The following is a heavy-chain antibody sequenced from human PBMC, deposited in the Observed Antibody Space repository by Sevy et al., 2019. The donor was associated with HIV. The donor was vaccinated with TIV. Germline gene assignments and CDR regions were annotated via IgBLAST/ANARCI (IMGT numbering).Heavy chain of an antibody. V-gene: IGHV3-74*01. Sequence: GGSLRLSCAASGFTFRNYWMHWVRQGPGKGLEWVSRINEDGGFSDYAVSMKGRFTISRDNAKNTLYLEMNSLRVEDTAVYYCASDLSVARDSWGQGTLVTVSS. D-gene: IGHD2-21*01. CDR1: GFTFRNYW. CDR2: INEDGGFS. CDR3: ASDLSVARDS. J-gene: IGHJ4*02.